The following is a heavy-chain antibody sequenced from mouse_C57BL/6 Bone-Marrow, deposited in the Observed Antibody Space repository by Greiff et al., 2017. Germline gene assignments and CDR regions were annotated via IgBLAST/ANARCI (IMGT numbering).Heavy chain of an antibody. Sequence: VQLKESGGGLVKPGGSLKLSCAASGFTFSDYGMHWVRQAPEKGLEWVAYISSGSSTIYYADTVKGRFTISRDNAKNTLFLQMTSLRSEDTAMYYCARPSNYYYGSSTAWFAYWGQGTLVTVSA. J-gene: IGHJ3*01. CDR1: GFTFSDYG. D-gene: IGHD1-1*01. CDR2: ISSGSSTI. V-gene: IGHV5-17*01. CDR3: ARPSNYYYGSSTAWFAY.